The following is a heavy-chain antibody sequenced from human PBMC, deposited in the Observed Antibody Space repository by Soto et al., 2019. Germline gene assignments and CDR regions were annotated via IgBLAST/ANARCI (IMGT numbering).Heavy chain of an antibody. CDR3: ARDPKTSGGQHWAFNYFDS. J-gene: IGHJ4*02. CDR1: GFSFSISP. Sequence: QVQLVETGGGVVQPGRSLRLSCAASGFSFSISPMHWVRQAPGKGPEWVALISYDGTNKFYADSVKGRFTSSRDNSKSTLYLQADSLRPEDAAVYYCARDPKTSGGQHWAFNYFDSWGQGTLVTVSS. D-gene: IGHD7-27*01. V-gene: IGHV3-30-3*01. CDR2: ISYDGTNK.